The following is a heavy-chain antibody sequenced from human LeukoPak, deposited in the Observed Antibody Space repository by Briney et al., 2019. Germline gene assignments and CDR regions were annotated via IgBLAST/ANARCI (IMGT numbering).Heavy chain of an antibody. CDR2: ISGGGGSA. CDR1: GFTFDAYG. V-gene: IGHV3-43*02. D-gene: IGHD4/OR15-4a*01. Sequence: PGGPLRLSCAASGFTFDAYGMHWVRHAPGKGLEWFALISGGGGSAYYADSVTSRFAISRDNSKNSLYLQMNSLRTEDTALYYCAKDERLVPPIYGMDVWGQGTTVTVSS. CDR3: AKDERLVPPIYGMDV. J-gene: IGHJ6*02.